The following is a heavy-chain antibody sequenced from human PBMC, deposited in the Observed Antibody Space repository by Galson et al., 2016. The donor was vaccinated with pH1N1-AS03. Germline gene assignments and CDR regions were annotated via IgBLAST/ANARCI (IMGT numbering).Heavy chain of an antibody. CDR3: ARGPVSYSNYWFPPPDY. V-gene: IGHV3-64*01. J-gene: IGHJ4*02. CDR2: ISGNGVST. Sequence: SLRLSCAASGFTFSGYAMYWVRQAPGKGLEYVSAISGNGVSTYYANSVKGRFTISRDNSKNTLYLQMVSLRAEDIAVYYCARGPVSYSNYWFPPPDYWGQGTLVTVSS. CDR1: GFTFSGYA. D-gene: IGHD6-13*01.